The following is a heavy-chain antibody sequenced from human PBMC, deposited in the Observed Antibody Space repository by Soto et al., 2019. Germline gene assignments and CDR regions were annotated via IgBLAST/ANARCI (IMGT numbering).Heavy chain of an antibody. CDR2: ISATGGGT. D-gene: IGHD3-16*01. Sequence: GGSLRLSCAASGFTFSSYAVSWVRQAPGKGLEWVSLISATGGGTYYADSVKGRFTISRDNSHNTLYLQVHSLTAEDTAVYYCAKDRRAGGNSAFYFDFWGQGAQVTVSS. V-gene: IGHV3-23*01. CDR1: GFTFSSYA. J-gene: IGHJ4*02. CDR3: AKDRRAGGNSAFYFDF.